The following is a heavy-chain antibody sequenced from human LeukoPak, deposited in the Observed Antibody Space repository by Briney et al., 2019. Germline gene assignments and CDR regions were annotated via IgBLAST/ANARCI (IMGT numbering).Heavy chain of an antibody. CDR3: ASGDGYNSY. V-gene: IGHV3-53*01. CDR1: GFIFSSYW. Sequence: GGSLRLSCAASGFIFSSYWMSWVRQAPGKGLEWVSVIYSGGSTYYADSVKGRFTISRDNSKNTLYLQMNSLRAEDTAVYYCASGDGYNSYWGQGTLVTVSS. CDR2: IYSGGST. J-gene: IGHJ4*02. D-gene: IGHD5-24*01.